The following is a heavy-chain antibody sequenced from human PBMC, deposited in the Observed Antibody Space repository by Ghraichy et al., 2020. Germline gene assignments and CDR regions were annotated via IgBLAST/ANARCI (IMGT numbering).Heavy chain of an antibody. CDR1: GESFSAYF. Sequence: SQTLSLTCDVYGESFSAYFRSWIRQPPGKGLEWIGEIIHGGSTNYNPSLKRRVTISVDTSKNQFSLRLSSVTAADTAVYYCATARYCAGGSCPRYFDSWGQGTLVTVSS. CDR3: ATARYCAGGSCPRYFDS. J-gene: IGHJ4*02. D-gene: IGHD2-15*01. V-gene: IGHV4-34*12. CDR2: IIHGGST.